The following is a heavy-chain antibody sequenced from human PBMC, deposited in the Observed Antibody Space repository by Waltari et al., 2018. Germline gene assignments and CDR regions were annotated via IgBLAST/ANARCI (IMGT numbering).Heavy chain of an antibody. J-gene: IGHJ6*02. V-gene: IGHV3-33*01. Sequence: QVQVVESGGGAVQPGQSLRLSCVTSGFKFSRYCITRVRQAPGKGWEWVAVIGDDGSNTDYRESVKGRFTISRDNVKNTVDLQMNNLRVEDTAVYYCARPAWNDPPYYYGMDVWGPGTTVSVSS. CDR1: GFKFSRYC. D-gene: IGHD1-1*01. CDR2: IGDDGSNT. CDR3: ARPAWNDPPYYYGMDV.